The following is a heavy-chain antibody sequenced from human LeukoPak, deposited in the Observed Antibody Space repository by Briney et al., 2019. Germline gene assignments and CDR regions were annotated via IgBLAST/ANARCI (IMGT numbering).Heavy chain of an antibody. CDR1: GGSISGYY. CDR3: ARGYYDSSGYYLAAY. D-gene: IGHD3-22*01. CDR2: IYYSGST. Sequence: SETLSLTCTVSGGSISGYYWSWIRQPPEKGLEWIGYIYYSGSTNYNPSLKSRVTLSVDTSKNQFSLKLTSVTAAGTAVYYCARGYYDSSGYYLAAYWGQGTLVTVSS. V-gene: IGHV4-59*01. J-gene: IGHJ4*02.